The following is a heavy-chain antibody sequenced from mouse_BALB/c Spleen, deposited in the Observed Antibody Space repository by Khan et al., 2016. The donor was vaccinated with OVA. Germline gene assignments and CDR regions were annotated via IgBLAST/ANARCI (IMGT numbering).Heavy chain of an antibody. CDR2: INTYTGEP. Sequence: QIQLVQSGPELKKPGETVKISCKASGYIFTNYGMNWVKQAPGKGLKWMGWINTYTGEPTYADVFKGRFAFSLATSPSTAYLQINNLKNEDTASYFCASGGYWYFDVWGAGTTVTVSS. D-gene: IGHD1-1*02. V-gene: IGHV9-3-1*01. CDR1: GYIFTNYG. CDR3: ASGGYWYFDV. J-gene: IGHJ1*01.